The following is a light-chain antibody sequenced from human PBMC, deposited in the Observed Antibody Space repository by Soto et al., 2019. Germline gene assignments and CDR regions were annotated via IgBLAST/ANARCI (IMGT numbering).Light chain of an antibody. Sequence: EIVLTQSPGTLSLSPGERATLSCRASQSVSSSYLAWFQKKPGQAPRLLIYGASGRATGIPDRFSGSGSGTDFALTISRLEPEDFAVYYCQQYGSSPEITFGGGTKVEIK. J-gene: IGKJ4*01. CDR2: GAS. CDR3: QQYGSSPEIT. CDR1: QSVSSSY. V-gene: IGKV3-20*01.